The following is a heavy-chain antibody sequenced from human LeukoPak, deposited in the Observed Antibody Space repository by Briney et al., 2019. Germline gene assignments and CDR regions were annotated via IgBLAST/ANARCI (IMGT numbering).Heavy chain of an antibody. D-gene: IGHD2-2*02. CDR3: ARGTPRGVVVPAARPRHWFDP. V-gene: IGHV4-34*01. Sequence: PETLSLTCAVYGGSFSGYYWSWIRQPPGKGLEWIGEINHSGSANYNPSLKSRVTISVDTPKNQFSLKLSSVTAADTAVYYCARGTPRGVVVPAARPRHWFDPWGQGTLVTVSS. CDR1: GGSFSGYY. CDR2: INHSGSA. J-gene: IGHJ5*02.